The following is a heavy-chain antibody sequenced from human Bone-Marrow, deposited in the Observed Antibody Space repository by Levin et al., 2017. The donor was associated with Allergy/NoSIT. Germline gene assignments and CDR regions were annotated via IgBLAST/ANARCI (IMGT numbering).Heavy chain of an antibody. D-gene: IGHD1-26*01. Sequence: GESLKISCKGSGYTFTSYWIGWVRQMPGKGLEWMGIIYPGDSDTRYSPSFQGHVTISADKSISTAYLQWSSLKASDTAMYYCARGGVSGSYSSYYCDYWGQGTLVTVSS. V-gene: IGHV5-51*01. J-gene: IGHJ4*02. CDR3: ARGGVSGSYSSYYCDY. CDR1: GYTFTSYW. CDR2: IYPGDSDT.